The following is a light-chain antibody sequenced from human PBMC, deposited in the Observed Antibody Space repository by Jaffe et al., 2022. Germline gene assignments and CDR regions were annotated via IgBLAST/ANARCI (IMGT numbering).Light chain of an antibody. CDR1: QSISNW. CDR2: RAS. Sequence: DIQMTQSPSTLSTSVGDRVTITCRASQSISNWLAWYQQKPGKAPNLLISRASSLESGVPSRFSGSGFGTEFTLTISSLQPDDFATYYCQQYNIYPYTFGQGTKLEIK. J-gene: IGKJ2*01. V-gene: IGKV1-5*03. CDR3: QQYNIYPYT.